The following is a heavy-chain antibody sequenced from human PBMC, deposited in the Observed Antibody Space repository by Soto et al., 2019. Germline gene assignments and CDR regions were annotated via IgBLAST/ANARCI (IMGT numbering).Heavy chain of an antibody. J-gene: IGHJ6*02. Sequence: ASVKVSCKASGYTFTSYGISWVRQAPGQGLEWMGWISAYNGNTNYAQKLQGRVTMTTDTSTSTAYMELRSLRSDDTAVYYCARVEGIVVVPAATYYYYYYGMDVWDQGTTVTVSS. CDR3: ARVEGIVVVPAATYYYYYYGMDV. V-gene: IGHV1-18*01. CDR2: ISAYNGNT. D-gene: IGHD2-2*01. CDR1: GYTFTSYG.